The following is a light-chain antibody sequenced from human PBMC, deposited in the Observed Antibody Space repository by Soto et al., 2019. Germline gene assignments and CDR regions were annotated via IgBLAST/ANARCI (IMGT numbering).Light chain of an antibody. CDR2: DVT. V-gene: IGLV2-11*01. CDR1: SSDVGAYNY. J-gene: IGLJ3*02. CDR3: CSYAGSQTWV. Sequence: QSALTQPRSVSGSPGQSVTISCNGTSSDVGAYNYVSWYQQHPGKAPKLIIYDVTKRPSGVPDRFSASKSGNTASLTISGLQAEDEADYYCCSYAGSQTWVFGGGTKVTVL.